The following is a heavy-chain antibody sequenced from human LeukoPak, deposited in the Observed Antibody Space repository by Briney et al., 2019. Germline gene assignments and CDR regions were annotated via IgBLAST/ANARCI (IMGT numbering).Heavy chain of an antibody. J-gene: IGHJ6*03. CDR3: ARLGYSSSSTGYYYYMDV. D-gene: IGHD6-6*01. CDR1: GGSISSSY. CDR2: IYTSGTT. Sequence: KPSETLSLTCTVSGGSISSSYWSWIRQPAGKGLEWIGRIYTSGTTSYNPSLKSRVSISVDKSKNQLSLKVSSVTAADTAVYYCARLGYSSSSTGYYYYMDVWGKGTTVTVSS. V-gene: IGHV4-4*07.